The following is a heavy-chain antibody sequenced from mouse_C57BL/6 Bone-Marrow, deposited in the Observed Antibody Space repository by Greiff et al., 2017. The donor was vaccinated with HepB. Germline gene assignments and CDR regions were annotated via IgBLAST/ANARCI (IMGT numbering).Heavy chain of an antibody. V-gene: IGHV2-6-1*01. CDR1: GFSLTSYG. J-gene: IGHJ2*01. Sequence: VMLVESGPGLVAPSQSLSITCTVSGFSLTSYGVHWVRQPPGKGLEWLVVIWSDGSTTYNSALKSRLSISKDNSKSQVFLKMNRLQTDDTAMYYCARHGGTGTGFDYWGQGTTLTVSS. CDR3: ARHGGTGTGFDY. D-gene: IGHD4-1*01. CDR2: IWSDGST.